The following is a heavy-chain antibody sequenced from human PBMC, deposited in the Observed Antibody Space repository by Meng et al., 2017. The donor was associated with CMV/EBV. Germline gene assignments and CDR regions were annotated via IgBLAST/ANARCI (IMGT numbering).Heavy chain of an antibody. J-gene: IGHJ4*02. D-gene: IGHD2-2*01. Sequence: ASVKVSCKASGGTFSSYAISWVRQAPGQGLEWMGGIIPNSGGTNYAQKFQGRVTMTRDTSISTAYMELSRLRSDDTAVYYCARDSHCSSTSCPLDYWGQGTLVTVSS. V-gene: IGHV1-2*02. CDR2: IIPNSGGT. CDR1: GGTFSSYA. CDR3: ARDSHCSSTSCPLDY.